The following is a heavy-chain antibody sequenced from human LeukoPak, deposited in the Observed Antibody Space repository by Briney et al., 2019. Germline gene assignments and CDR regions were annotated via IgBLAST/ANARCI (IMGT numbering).Heavy chain of an antibody. Sequence: GGSLRLSCTASGFSFGSFAMSWVRQAPGQGLEWVSSISGGGEDTYYADSVKGRFTISRDNSETTLYLQMNSLGADDTALYYCARTIAQYTNTWLYYYYGLDVWGQGTTVTVSS. D-gene: IGHD6-13*01. V-gene: IGHV3-23*01. CDR2: ISGGGEDT. J-gene: IGHJ6*02. CDR1: GFSFGSFA. CDR3: ARTIAQYTNTWLYYYYGLDV.